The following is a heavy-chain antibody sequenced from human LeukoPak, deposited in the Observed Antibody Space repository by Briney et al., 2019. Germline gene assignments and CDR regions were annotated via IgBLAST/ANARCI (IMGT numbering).Heavy chain of an antibody. Sequence: PGGSLRLSCAASGFTFSSYGMHWVRQAPGKGLEWVAFIRYDGSNKYYADSVKGRFTISRDNYKNTLYLQMNSLRAEDTAVYYCAKDYDILTGAPDFDYWGQGTLVTVSS. V-gene: IGHV3-30*02. CDR1: GFTFSSYG. CDR3: AKDYDILTGAPDFDY. J-gene: IGHJ4*02. CDR2: IRYDGSNK. D-gene: IGHD3-9*01.